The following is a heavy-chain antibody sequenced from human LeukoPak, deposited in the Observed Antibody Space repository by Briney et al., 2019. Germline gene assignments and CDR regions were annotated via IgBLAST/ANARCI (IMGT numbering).Heavy chain of an antibody. CDR2: IYYSGST. CDR1: GGSISSSSYY. V-gene: IGHV4-39*01. J-gene: IGHJ4*02. CDR3: ASLRERSYYARGFDY. D-gene: IGHD1-26*01. Sequence: SETLSLTCTVSGGSISSSSYYWGWIRQPPGKGLDWIGSIYYSGSTYYNPSLKSRVTISVDTSKNQFSLKLSSVTAADTAVFYCASLRERSYYARGFDYWGPGTLVTVSS.